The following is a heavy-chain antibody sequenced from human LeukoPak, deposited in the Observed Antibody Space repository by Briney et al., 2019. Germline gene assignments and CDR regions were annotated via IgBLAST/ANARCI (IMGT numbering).Heavy chain of an antibody. D-gene: IGHD3-3*01. V-gene: IGHV1-2*02. CDR3: ARDKPSWYYDFWSGYYSPFDY. Sequence: ASVKVSCKASGYTFTSYYMHWVRQAPGQGLEWMGWINPNSGGTNYAQKFQGRVTMTRDTSISTAYMELSRLRSDDTAVYYCARDKPSWYYDFWSGYYSPFDYWGQGTLVTVSS. J-gene: IGHJ4*02. CDR1: GYTFTSYY. CDR2: INPNSGGT.